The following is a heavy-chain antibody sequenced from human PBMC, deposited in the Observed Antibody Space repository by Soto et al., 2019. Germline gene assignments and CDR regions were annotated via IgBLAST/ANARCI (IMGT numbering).Heavy chain of an antibody. CDR3: ARVFTGRWFDP. V-gene: IGHV1-69*06. D-gene: IGHD3-10*02. CDR1: GGPFSSYA. Sequence: VQLVQSGAEVKKPGSSLKVSCTASGGPFSSYAINWVRQAPGQGLEWMGVITPMVEAPHYAQNFKGRITITEDKSTNTDYIELSSLTSGDTAVYFGARVFTGRWFDPWGQGTLVPVSS. CDR2: ITPMVEAP. J-gene: IGHJ5*02.